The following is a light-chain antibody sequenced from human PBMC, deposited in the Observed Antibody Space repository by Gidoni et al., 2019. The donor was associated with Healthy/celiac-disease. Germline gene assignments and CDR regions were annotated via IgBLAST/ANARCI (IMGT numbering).Light chain of an antibody. CDR1: QDISNY. Sequence: DIQMTQSPSSLSASVGDRVTITCQASQDISNYLNWYQQKPGKAPKLLIYDASNLETGVPSRFSGSGSGTDFTFTISSLQPEAIATYYCQQYDNPPFTFXPXTKVDIQ. CDR3: QQYDNPPFT. J-gene: IGKJ3*01. CDR2: DAS. V-gene: IGKV1-33*01.